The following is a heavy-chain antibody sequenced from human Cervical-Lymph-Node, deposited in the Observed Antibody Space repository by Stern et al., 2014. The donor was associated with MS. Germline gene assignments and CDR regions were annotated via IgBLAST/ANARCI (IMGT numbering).Heavy chain of an antibody. V-gene: IGHV4-59*01. J-gene: IGHJ4*02. D-gene: IGHD4-23*01. CDR1: GGSIRTFS. CDR2: VYYNGTT. CDR3: ARHSVGVKDFDS. Sequence: QLKLQESGPGLVKPSETLSLTCTVSGGSIRTFSWSWIRQPPGRGLEWIGCVYYNGTTTHTPSLKSRVTMSVDTSNSQLSLRLHSVTAADTAVYYCARHSVGVKDFDSWGQGTLVTVSS.